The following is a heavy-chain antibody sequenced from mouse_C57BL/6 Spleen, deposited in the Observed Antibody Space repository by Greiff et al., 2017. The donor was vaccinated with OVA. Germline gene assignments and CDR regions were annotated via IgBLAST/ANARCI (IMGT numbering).Heavy chain of an antibody. CDR1: GFSLTSYA. CDR3: ARPDSSGYYAMDY. V-gene: IGHV2-9-1*01. Sequence: VKLMESGPGLVAPSQSLSITCTVSGFSLTSYAISWVRQPPGKGLEWLGVIWTGGGTNYNSALKSRLSISKDNSKSQVFLKMNSLQTDDTARYYCARPDSSGYYAMDYWGQGTSVTVSS. J-gene: IGHJ4*01. D-gene: IGHD3-2*02. CDR2: IWTGGGT.